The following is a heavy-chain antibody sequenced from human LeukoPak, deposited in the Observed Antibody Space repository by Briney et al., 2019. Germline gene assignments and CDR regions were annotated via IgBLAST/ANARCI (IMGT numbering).Heavy chain of an antibody. CDR1: GGTFSSYA. Sequence: PVKVSCKASGGTFSSYAISWVRQAPGQGLEWMGGIIPIFGTANYAQKFQGRVTITTDESTSTAYMELSSLRSEDTAVYYCARTSARDSSGYYSYYFDYWGQGTLVTVSS. CDR2: IIPIFGTA. V-gene: IGHV1-69*05. CDR3: ARTSARDSSGYYSYYFDY. D-gene: IGHD3-22*01. J-gene: IGHJ4*02.